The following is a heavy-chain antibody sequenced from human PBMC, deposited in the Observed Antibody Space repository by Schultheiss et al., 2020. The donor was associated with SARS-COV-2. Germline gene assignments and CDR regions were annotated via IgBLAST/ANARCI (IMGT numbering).Heavy chain of an antibody. D-gene: IGHD3-10*01. V-gene: IGHV4-61*05. CDR2: IYYSGST. CDR1: GGSISSSSYY. CDR3: ARGITMVQGLMDV. J-gene: IGHJ6*02. Sequence: SQTLSLTCTVSGGSISSSSYYWGWIRQPPGKGLEWIGYIYYSGSTNYNPSLKSRVTISVDTSKNQFSLKLSSVTAADTAVYYCARGITMVQGLMDVWGQGTTVTVSS.